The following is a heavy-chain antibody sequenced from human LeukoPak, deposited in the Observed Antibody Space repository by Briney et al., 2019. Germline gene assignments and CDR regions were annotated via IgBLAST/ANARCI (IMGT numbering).Heavy chain of an antibody. Sequence: PGGSLRLSCAASGFIFSSYAMSWVRQAPGKGLEWASAISGSGDNTYYADSVKGRFTISRDNSKNTLFLQMNSLRAEDTAVYYCASSPLGYSYYYMDVWGKGTTVTVSS. D-gene: IGHD6-13*01. CDR1: GFIFSSYA. CDR2: ISGSGDNT. J-gene: IGHJ6*03. V-gene: IGHV3-23*01. CDR3: ASSPLGYSYYYMDV.